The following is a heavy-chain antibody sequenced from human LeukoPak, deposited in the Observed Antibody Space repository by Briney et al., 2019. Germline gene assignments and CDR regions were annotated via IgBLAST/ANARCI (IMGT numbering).Heavy chain of an antibody. CDR3: ARDISRTGVKPSHLDY. CDR2: ISSSGSTI. CDR1: GFTFSDYY. D-gene: IGHD7-27*01. J-gene: IGHJ4*02. V-gene: IGHV3-11*01. Sequence: GGSLRLSCAASGFTFSDYYMSWIRQAPGKGLEWVSYISSSGSTIYYADSVKGRFTISRDNAKNSLYLQMNSLRAEDTAVYYCARDISRTGVKPSHLDYWGQGTLVTVSS.